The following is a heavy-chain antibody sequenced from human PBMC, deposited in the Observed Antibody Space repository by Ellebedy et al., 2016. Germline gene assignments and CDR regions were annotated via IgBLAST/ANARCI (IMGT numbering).Heavy chain of an antibody. V-gene: IGHV1-2*02. CDR2: INPNSGGT. J-gene: IGHJ4*02. CDR1: RYTFTGYY. Sequence: ASVKVSXKASRYTFTGYYMHWVRQAPGQGLEWMGWINPNSGGTNYAQRFQGRVTMTRDTSISTAYMELSRLRSDDTAVYYCARDLHSSSSGGYWGQGTLVTVSS. CDR3: ARDLHSSSSGGY. D-gene: IGHD6-6*01.